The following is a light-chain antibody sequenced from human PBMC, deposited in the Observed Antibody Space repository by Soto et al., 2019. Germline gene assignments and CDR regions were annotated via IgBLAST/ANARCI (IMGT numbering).Light chain of an antibody. CDR1: QSVSSN. V-gene: IGKV3-15*01. CDR3: QQYNNWPRT. J-gene: IGKJ1*01. Sequence: EIVMTQSPATLSVSAGERATLSCRASQSVSSNLARYQQKPGQAPRLLIYGASTRATGIPARFSGSGSGTEFTLTISSLQSEDFAVYYCQQYNNWPRTFGQGTRWIS. CDR2: GAS.